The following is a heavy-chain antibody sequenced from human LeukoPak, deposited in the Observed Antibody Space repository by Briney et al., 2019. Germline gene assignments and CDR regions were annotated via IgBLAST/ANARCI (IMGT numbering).Heavy chain of an antibody. Sequence: SETLSLTCAVYGGSFSGYYWSWIRQPPGKGLEWIGEINHSGGTNYNPSLKSRVTISVDTSKNQFSLKLSSVTAADTAVYYCARSRPPGGDDYWGQGTLVTVSS. CDR2: INHSGGT. V-gene: IGHV4-34*01. J-gene: IGHJ4*02. CDR1: GGSFSGYY. D-gene: IGHD2-21*02. CDR3: ARSRPPGGDDY.